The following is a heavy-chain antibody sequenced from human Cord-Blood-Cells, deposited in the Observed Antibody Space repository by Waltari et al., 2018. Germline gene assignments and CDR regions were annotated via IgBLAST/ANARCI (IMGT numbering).Heavy chain of an antibody. CDR3: ASSSMVQGVINWFDP. J-gene: IGHJ5*02. CDR1: GGTFSSYT. Sequence: QVQLVQSGAEVQKPGSSVKVCCKSSGGTFSSYTISWVRQDPGQGLAWKGRIIPILGIANYAQKFQGRVTITADKSTSTAYMELSSLRSEDTAVYYCASSSMVQGVINWFDPWGQGTLVTVSS. V-gene: IGHV1-69*02. D-gene: IGHD3-10*01. CDR2: IIPILGIA.